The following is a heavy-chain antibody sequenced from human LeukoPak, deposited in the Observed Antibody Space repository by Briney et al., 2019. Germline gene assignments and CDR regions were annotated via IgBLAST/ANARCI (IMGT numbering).Heavy chain of an antibody. Sequence: GGSLRLSCTTSGLAFDDFAMSWVRQPAGKGLEWVGFIRRRAYGGAAEYAASVKGRFIISRDDSKGIAYLQMNSLKTEDTAVYYCSRNGLVDFDYWGQGSRVIVSP. V-gene: IGHV3-49*04. J-gene: IGHJ4*02. CDR3: SRNGLVDFDY. CDR2: IRRRAYGGAA. CDR1: GLAFDDFA.